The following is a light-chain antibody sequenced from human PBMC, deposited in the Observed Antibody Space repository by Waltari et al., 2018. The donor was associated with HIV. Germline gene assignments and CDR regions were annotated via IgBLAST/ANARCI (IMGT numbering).Light chain of an antibody. CDR1: RSDVGGYNL. V-gene: IGLV2-23*02. Sequence: QSALAQPASVSGSPGQSITISCTGTRSDVGGYNLVSGYQQHPGKAPQLMIYDVSKRPSGVSNRFSGSKSGNTASLTISGLQAEDEADYYCCSHAGSSIYVFGTGTKVTVL. J-gene: IGLJ1*01. CDR3: CSHAGSSIYV. CDR2: DVS.